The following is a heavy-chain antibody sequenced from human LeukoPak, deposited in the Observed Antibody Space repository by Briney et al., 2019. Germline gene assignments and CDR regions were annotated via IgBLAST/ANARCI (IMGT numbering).Heavy chain of an antibody. CDR3: AKGSPAATWFDP. D-gene: IGHD2-2*01. CDR1: GFTFSSYA. V-gene: IGHV3-23*01. Sequence: GGSLRLSCAASGFTFSSYAMSWVRQAPGKGLDWVSAISGCGGGTYYADSVKGRVTISRDNSKNTLYLQMNSLRAEDTAVYYCAKGSPAATWFDPWGQGTLVTVSS. CDR2: ISGCGGGT. J-gene: IGHJ5*02.